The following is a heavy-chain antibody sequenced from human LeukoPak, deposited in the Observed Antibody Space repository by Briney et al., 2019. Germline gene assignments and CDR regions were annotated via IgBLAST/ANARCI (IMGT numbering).Heavy chain of an antibody. CDR1: GFTFSSYA. V-gene: IGHV3-23*01. J-gene: IGHJ1*01. Sequence: GGSLRLSCAASGFTFSSYAMSWVRQAPGKGLEWVSAISGSGGSTYYADSVKGRFTISRDNSKNTLFLQMNSLRAEDTAVYYCARGGYGDYKHFQHWGRGTLVTVSS. D-gene: IGHD4-17*01. CDR2: ISGSGGST. CDR3: ARGGYGDYKHFQH.